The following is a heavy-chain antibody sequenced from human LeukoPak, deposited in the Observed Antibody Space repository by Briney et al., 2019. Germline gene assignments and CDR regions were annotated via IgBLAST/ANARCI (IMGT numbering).Heavy chain of an antibody. D-gene: IGHD3-22*01. V-gene: IGHV3-7*01. CDR1: GFTFSSYW. J-gene: IGHJ4*02. Sequence: GGSLRLSCAASGFTFSSYWMSWVRQAPGKGLEWVANIKQDGSEKYYVDSVKGRFTISRDNAKNSLYLQMNSLRAEDTAVHYCASFPHYYDSSGPSPFDYWGQGTLVTVSS. CDR2: IKQDGSEK. CDR3: ASFPHYYDSSGPSPFDY.